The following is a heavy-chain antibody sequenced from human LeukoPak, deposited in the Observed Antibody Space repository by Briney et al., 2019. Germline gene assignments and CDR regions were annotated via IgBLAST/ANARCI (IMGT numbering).Heavy chain of an antibody. V-gene: IGHV4-61*01. J-gene: IGHJ4*02. CDR1: GGSISSSSYY. CDR2: IYYSGST. CDR3: ARDFRYCGGDCYAYSFDY. Sequence: SETLSLTCTVSGGSISSSSYYWSWIRQPPGKGLEWIGYIYYSGSTNYNPSLKSRVTISVDTSKNQVSLKLSSVTAADTAVYSCARDFRYCGGDCYAYSFDYWGQGTLVTVSS. D-gene: IGHD2-21*02.